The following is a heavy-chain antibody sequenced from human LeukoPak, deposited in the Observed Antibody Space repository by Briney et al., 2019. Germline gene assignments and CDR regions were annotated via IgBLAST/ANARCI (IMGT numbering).Heavy chain of an antibody. Sequence: GGSLRLSCTASGFTFGDYAMTWVRQAPGKGLEWVGFIASETYGGTAKYAASLKGRFTISRDDSKSIAYLQMNSLKTEDTAVYYCTRDQTPYYWGQGTLVTVSS. CDR2: IASETYGGTA. CDR3: TRDQTPYY. V-gene: IGHV3-49*04. CDR1: GFTFGDYA. J-gene: IGHJ4*02.